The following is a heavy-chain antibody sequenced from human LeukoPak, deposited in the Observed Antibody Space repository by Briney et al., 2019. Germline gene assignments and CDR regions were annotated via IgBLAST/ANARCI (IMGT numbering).Heavy chain of an antibody. D-gene: IGHD3-22*01. V-gene: IGHV3-48*03. CDR2: ISSSGSTI. Sequence: GGSLRLSCAASGFTFSSYEMNWVRQAPGKGLEWVSYISSSGSTIYYADSVKGRFTISRDNAKNSLYLQMNSLRAEDTAVYYCARDLGDSSGYYLRHYYYYMDVWGKGTTVTVSS. CDR3: ARDLGDSSGYYLRHYYYYMDV. CDR1: GFTFSSYE. J-gene: IGHJ6*03.